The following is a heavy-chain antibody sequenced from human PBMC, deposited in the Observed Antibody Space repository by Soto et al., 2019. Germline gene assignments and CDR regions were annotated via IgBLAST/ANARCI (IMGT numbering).Heavy chain of an antibody. CDR3: ARDPNGSGYVNWFDP. CDR1: GGTFSSYS. D-gene: IGHD3-10*01. V-gene: IGHV1-69*13. CDR2: IIPIFGTA. Sequence: ASVKVSCKASGGTFSSYSISWVLQAPGQGLEWMGGIIPIFGTANYAQKFQGRVTITADESTSTAYMELSSLRSEDTAVYYCARDPNGSGYVNWFDPWGQGTLVTVSS. J-gene: IGHJ5*02.